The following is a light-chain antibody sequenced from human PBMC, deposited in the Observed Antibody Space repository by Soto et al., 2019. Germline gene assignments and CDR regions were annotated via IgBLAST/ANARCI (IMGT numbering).Light chain of an antibody. Sequence: QSALTQPASVSGSPGQSITISCTGTSSDVGAYDYVSWYPQHPGEVPKLMIFDVSDRPSGVSNRFSGSKSGNTASLTISGLQAEDEADYYCSSFTTSTSYVFGTGTKVTVL. J-gene: IGLJ1*01. CDR1: SSDVGAYDY. CDR3: SSFTTSTSYV. CDR2: DVS. V-gene: IGLV2-14*03.